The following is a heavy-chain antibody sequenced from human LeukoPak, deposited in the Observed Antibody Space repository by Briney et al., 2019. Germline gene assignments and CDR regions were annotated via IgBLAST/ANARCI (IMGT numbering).Heavy chain of an antibody. V-gene: IGHV3-23*01. CDR1: GFTFSSYA. CDR2: ISGSGGST. Sequence: GGSLRLSCAASGFTFSSYAMSWVRQAPRKGLEWVSAISGSGGSTYYADSVKGRFTISRDNSKNTLYLQMNSLRAEDTAVYYCAKDPMVRGVGPFDYWGQGTLVTVSS. CDR3: AKDPMVRGVGPFDY. J-gene: IGHJ4*02. D-gene: IGHD3-10*01.